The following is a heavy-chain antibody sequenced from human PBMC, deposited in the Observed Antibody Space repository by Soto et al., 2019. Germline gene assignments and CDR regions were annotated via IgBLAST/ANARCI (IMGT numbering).Heavy chain of an antibody. V-gene: IGHV1-69*13. CDR2: IIPIFGTA. J-gene: IGHJ5*02. CDR1: GGTFSSYA. D-gene: IGHD4-4*01. CDR3: ARDNYALRWFDP. Sequence: SVKVSCKASGGTFSSYAISWVRQAPGQGLEWMGGIIPIFGTANYAQKFQGRVTITADESTSTAYMELSSLRSEDTAVYYCARDNYALRWFDPWGQGTRVTVSS.